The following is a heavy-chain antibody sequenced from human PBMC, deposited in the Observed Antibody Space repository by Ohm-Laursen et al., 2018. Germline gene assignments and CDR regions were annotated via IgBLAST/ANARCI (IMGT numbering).Heavy chain of an antibody. Sequence: SVTVSCKASGYTFTSYDINWVRQATGHGLEWMGWMNPNSGNTGYAQKFQGRVTMTRNTSISTVYMELSSLRSEDTAVYYCARDQRVAPRGYYYYYGMDVWGQGTTVTVSS. CDR3: ARDQRVAPRGYYYYYGMDV. V-gene: IGHV1-8*01. J-gene: IGHJ6*02. CDR2: MNPNSGNT. CDR1: GYTFTSYD. D-gene: IGHD2-2*01.